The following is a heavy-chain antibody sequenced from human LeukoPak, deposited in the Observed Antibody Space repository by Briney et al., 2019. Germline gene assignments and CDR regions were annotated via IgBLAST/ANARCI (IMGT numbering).Heavy chain of an antibody. J-gene: IGHJ3*02. CDR2: IYYTGGT. CDR1: GGSITNYY. Sequence: SETLSLTCTVSGGSITNYYWAWIRQPPGKGLEWIGNIYYTGGTKYNPSLRSRVTISVDPSKNQFSLKLSSVTAADTAVYYCAGNKVVGATGFGTELGSFDIWGQGTKV. V-gene: IGHV4-59*12. D-gene: IGHD1-26*01. CDR3: AGNKVVGATGFGTELGSFDI.